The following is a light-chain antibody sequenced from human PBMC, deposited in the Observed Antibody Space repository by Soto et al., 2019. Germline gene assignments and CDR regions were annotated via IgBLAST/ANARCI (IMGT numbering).Light chain of an antibody. Sequence: EIVMTQSPATLSVSPGERATLSCRASQSVSSNLAWYQQKPGQAPRLIIYDADTRATGVPARFSGSGSGTQFTLTISSLQSEDFAVYYCQQYNNWPPEETFGQGTKVEIK. CDR2: DAD. J-gene: IGKJ1*01. CDR1: QSVSSN. V-gene: IGKV3-15*01. CDR3: QQYNNWPPEET.